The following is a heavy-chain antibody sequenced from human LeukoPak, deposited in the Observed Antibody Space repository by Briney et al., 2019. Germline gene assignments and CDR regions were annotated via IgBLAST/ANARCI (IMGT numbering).Heavy chain of an antibody. CDR2: ISSSSSYI. Sequence: GGSLRLSCAASGFTLSSYSMNWVRQAPGKGLEWVSSISSSSSYIYYADSVKGRFTISRDNAKNSLYLQMNSLRAEDTAVYYCARVVSPRSGRYGAFDIWGQGTMVTVSS. D-gene: IGHD6-19*01. CDR1: GFTLSSYS. V-gene: IGHV3-21*01. J-gene: IGHJ3*02. CDR3: ARVVSPRSGRYGAFDI.